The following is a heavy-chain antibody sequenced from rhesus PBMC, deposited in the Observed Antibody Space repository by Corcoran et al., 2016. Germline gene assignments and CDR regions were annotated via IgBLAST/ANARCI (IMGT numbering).Heavy chain of an antibody. J-gene: IGHJ2*01. CDR2: IGCSSGHT. CDR1: GGSISGYW. CDR3: ARKYSSGWSDWYFDL. D-gene: IGHD6-31*01. Sequence: QVQLQESGPGLVKPSETLSLTCAVSGGSISGYWWGWIRQPPGKGLEWIGYIGCSSGHTYYNPSLKGRVTISTDTSKHQFSLKLSSVTAADTAVYYCARKYSSGWSDWYFDLWGPGTPITISS. V-gene: IGHV4-165*01.